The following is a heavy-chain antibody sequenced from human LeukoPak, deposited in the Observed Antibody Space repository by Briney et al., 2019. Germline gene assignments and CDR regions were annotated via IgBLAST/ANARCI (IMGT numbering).Heavy chain of an antibody. CDR3: ARGLVRGMISSLRRTPPHDY. V-gene: IGHV1-46*01. Sequence: ASVKVSCKASGYSLTNYYMHWVRQAPGQGLEWMGLISPYGGSTNYAQTFQGRVDITRDTSTSTIYMELSSLRSEDTAIYYCARGLVRGMISSLRRTPPHDYWGQGTLVIVSS. CDR2: ISPYGGST. CDR1: GYSLTNYY. D-gene: IGHD3-10*01. J-gene: IGHJ4*02.